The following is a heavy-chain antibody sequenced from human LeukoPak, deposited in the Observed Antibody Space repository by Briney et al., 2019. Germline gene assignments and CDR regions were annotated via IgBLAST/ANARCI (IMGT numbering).Heavy chain of an antibody. CDR1: GGTFSSYA. V-gene: IGHV1-69*05. J-gene: IGHJ3*02. Sequence: SVKVSCKASGGTFSSYAISWVRQAPGQGHEWMGRIIPIFGTANYAQKFQGRVTITTDESTSTAYMELSSLRSEDTAVYYCARAKMVVTDAFDIWGQGTMVTVSS. CDR2: IIPIFGTA. D-gene: IGHD4-23*01. CDR3: ARAKMVVTDAFDI.